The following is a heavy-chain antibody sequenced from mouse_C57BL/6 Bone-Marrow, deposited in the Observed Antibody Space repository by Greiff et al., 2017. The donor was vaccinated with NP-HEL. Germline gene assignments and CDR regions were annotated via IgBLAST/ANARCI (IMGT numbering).Heavy chain of an antibody. CDR2: IYPGSGST. D-gene: IGHD3-2*02. CDR1: GYTFTSYW. V-gene: IGHV1-55*01. J-gene: IGHJ3*01. Sequence: QVQLKESGAELVKPGASVKMSCKASGYTFTSYWITWVKQRPGQGLEWIGDIYPGSGSTNYNEKFKSKATLTVDTSSSTAYMQLSSLTSEDSAVYYCARSEDSSAPFAYWGQGTLVTVSA. CDR3: ARSEDSSAPFAY.